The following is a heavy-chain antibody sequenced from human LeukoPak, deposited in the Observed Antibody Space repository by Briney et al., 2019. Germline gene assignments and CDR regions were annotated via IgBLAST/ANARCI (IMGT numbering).Heavy chain of an antibody. J-gene: IGHJ4*02. D-gene: IGHD3-10*01. CDR2: ISGSGGST. CDR3: AKDFGRNLGGPGY. CDR1: GFTFSSYA. Sequence: PGGSLRLSRAASGFTFSSYAMSWVRQAPGKGLEWVSAISGSGGSTYYADSVKGRFTISRDNSKNTLYLQMNTLRAEDTAVYYCAKDFGRNLGGPGYWGRGTRVTVSS. V-gene: IGHV3-23*01.